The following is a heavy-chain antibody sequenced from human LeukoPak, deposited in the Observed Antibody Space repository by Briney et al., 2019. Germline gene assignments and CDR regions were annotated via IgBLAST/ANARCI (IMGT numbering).Heavy chain of an antibody. CDR2: IYYSGST. V-gene: IGHV4-39*01. CDR1: GDSISISSYY. D-gene: IGHD3-22*01. J-gene: IGHJ4*02. Sequence: SETLSLTCTVSGDSISISSYYWGWIRQPPGKGLEWLGSIYYSGSTYYNPSLKSRVTISVDTSKNQFSLNLYSVTAADTAVFYCARSYYYDYRQIDYWGQGTLVTVSS. CDR3: ARSYYYDYRQIDY.